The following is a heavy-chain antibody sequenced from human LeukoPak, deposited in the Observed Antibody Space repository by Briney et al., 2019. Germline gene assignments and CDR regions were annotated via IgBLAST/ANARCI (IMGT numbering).Heavy chain of an antibody. J-gene: IGHJ4*02. D-gene: IGHD2-21*02. CDR2: INRRGHT. V-gene: IGHV3-43*01. Sequence: PGGSLRLSCAASGFAFDDYDMSWVRQTPGKGLEWVSLINRRGHTFYADSVKGRFTISRDNSRNSVFLRMNSLRPEDTALYHCAKEVDCPSDCLFFHSWGQGTLVTVSS. CDR1: GFAFDDYD. CDR3: AKEVDCPSDCLFFHS.